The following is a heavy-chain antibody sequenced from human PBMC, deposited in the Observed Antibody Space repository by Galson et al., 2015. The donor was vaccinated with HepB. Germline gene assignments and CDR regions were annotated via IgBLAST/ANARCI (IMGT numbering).Heavy chain of an antibody. CDR3: ARRHTYGLD. J-gene: IGHJ4*02. V-gene: IGHV3-53*01. CDR2: IYSGGNT. Sequence: SLRLSCAASGFTVSSNSMNWVRQAPGKGLEWVSLIYSGGNTDYADSVKGRFTISRDNSKNTLFLQMNSVRADDTAVYYCARRHTYGLDWGQGTLVTVSS. CDR1: GFTVSSNS. D-gene: IGHD5-18*01.